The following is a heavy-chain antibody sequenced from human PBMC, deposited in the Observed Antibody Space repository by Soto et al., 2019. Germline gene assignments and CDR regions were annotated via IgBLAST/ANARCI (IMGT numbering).Heavy chain of an antibody. V-gene: IGHV3-48*01. CDR3: ARAVEQWLPRFDY. J-gene: IGHJ4*02. CDR2: ISAGSSTI. D-gene: IGHD6-19*01. CDR1: GFTFSTYS. Sequence: EVQLVDSGGGLIQPGGSLRLSCAASGFTFSTYSMNWVRQAPGKGLEWVSSISAGSSTIYYADSVKGRFTISRDNAKNSLYLPMNSLRAEDTAVYYCARAVEQWLPRFDYWGQGTLVTVSS.